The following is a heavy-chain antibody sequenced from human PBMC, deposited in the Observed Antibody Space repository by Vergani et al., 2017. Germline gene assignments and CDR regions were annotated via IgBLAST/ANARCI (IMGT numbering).Heavy chain of an antibody. J-gene: IGHJ5*02. CDR3: ATAXEYYDRSCYYVGRGRFDP. V-gene: IGHV1-24*01. Sequence: QVQLVQSGAEVKKTGASVKVSCKVSGYTLTELSMHWARQAPGKGLEWRGGFDPEDGETIYSKKFQGRVTMTEDTSTATAYMELSSLRSEDTAVYYCATAXEYYDRSCYYVGRGRFDPWGQGTLVTVSS. D-gene: IGHD3-22*01. CDR1: GYTLTELS. CDR2: FDPEDGET.